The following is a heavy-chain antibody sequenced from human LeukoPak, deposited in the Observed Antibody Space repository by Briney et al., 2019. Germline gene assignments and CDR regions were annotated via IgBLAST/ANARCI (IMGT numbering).Heavy chain of an antibody. CDR1: GFTFSSYE. D-gene: IGHD2-2*03. CDR2: ISSSGSTI. V-gene: IGHV3-48*03. J-gene: IGHJ6*02. Sequence: PGGSLRLSCAASGFTFSSYEMNWVRQAPGKGLEWVSYISSSGSTIYYADSVKGRFTISRDNAKNSLYLQMNSLRAEDTAVYYCARGGYCSSTSCYYYYYGMDVWGQGTAVTVPS. CDR3: ARGGYCSSTSCYYYYYGMDV.